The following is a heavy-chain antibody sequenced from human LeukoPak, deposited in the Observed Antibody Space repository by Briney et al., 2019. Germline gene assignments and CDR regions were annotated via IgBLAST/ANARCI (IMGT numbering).Heavy chain of an antibody. CDR3: ARKLPYSSGWYGDYYFDY. V-gene: IGHV4-38-2*02. Sequence: SEALSLTCTVSGYSISSGYYWGWIRPPPGKGLEWIGSIYHSGSTYYNPSLKSRVTISVDTSKNHFSLKLSSVTAADTAVYYCARKLPYSSGWYGDYYFDYWGQGTLVTVSS. D-gene: IGHD6-19*01. CDR1: GYSISSGYY. J-gene: IGHJ4*02. CDR2: IYHSGST.